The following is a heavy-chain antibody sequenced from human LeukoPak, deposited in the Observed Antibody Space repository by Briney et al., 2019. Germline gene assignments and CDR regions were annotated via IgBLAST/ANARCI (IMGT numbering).Heavy chain of an antibody. V-gene: IGHV3-33*01. J-gene: IGHJ4*02. CDR1: AFTFSSYG. D-gene: IGHD2-2*01. CDR3: ARAGGVVIPAALDN. CDR2: IWYDGSNK. Sequence: GQSLRLSCALYAFTFSSYGMHWVREAPGPGPEPLAVIWYDGSNKYYADSVKGRFTISRDNSKNTLYLQMSSLRAEDTAVYYCARAGGVVIPAALDNWGQGTLVTVSS.